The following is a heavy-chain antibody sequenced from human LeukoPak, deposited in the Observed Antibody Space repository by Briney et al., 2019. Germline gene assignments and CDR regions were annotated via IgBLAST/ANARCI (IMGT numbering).Heavy chain of an antibody. V-gene: IGHV4-59*08. CDR2: AFYSVSP. CDR3: ARHRPDLHGDFDF. Sequence: SETLSLTCTVSGPSISPYRWSWIRQPPGKGLEWIGYAFYSVSPTYNPSLKSRLTISIERFANRFSLQLRPVTAADTAVYFCARHRPDLHGDFDFWGQGLLVAVSS. J-gene: IGHJ4*02. CDR1: GPSISPYR. D-gene: IGHD3-10*01.